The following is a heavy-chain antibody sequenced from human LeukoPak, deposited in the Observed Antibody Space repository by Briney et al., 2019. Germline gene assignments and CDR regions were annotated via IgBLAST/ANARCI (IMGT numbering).Heavy chain of an antibody. Sequence: GGSLRLSCAASGFTFSDNYMSWIRQAPGKGLEWVSYISSGGGIRYYADFVKGRFTISRDNAENSLFLQMNSLRADDTAVYYCERYKSVSGGDFWGQGILVTVSS. J-gene: IGHJ4*02. CDR2: ISSGGGIR. V-gene: IGHV3-11*04. D-gene: IGHD6-19*01. CDR1: GFTFSDNY. CDR3: ERYKSVSGGDF.